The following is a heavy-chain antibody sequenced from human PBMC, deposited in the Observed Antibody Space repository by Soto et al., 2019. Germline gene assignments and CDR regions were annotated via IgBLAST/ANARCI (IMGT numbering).Heavy chain of an antibody. V-gene: IGHV4-34*01. D-gene: IGHD3-9*01. Sequence: PSETLSLTCAVYGGYVRGYYWSWIRQPPGKGLEWIGEINHSGSTNYNPSLKSRVTISVDTSKNQFSLKLSSVTAADTAVYYCARGRKVLRYSYYGYWGQGTLVTVSS. CDR3: ARGRKVLRYSYYGY. CDR1: GGYVRGYY. J-gene: IGHJ4*02. CDR2: INHSGST.